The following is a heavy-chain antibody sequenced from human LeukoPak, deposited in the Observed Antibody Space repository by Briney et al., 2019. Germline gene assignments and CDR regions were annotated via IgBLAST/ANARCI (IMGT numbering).Heavy chain of an antibody. CDR3: AKEYSYNYVWDR. CDR2: ISGRGDST. CDR1: GFTFSSYA. J-gene: IGHJ5*02. V-gene: IGHV3-23*01. D-gene: IGHD3-16*01. Sequence: PGGSLRLSCAASGFTFSSYAIRWVRQAPGKGREGVSSISGRGDSTYYADSVKGRFTISRDNSKNTVYLQMNSLRVEDTAVYYCAKEYSYNYVWDRWGQGTLVTVSS.